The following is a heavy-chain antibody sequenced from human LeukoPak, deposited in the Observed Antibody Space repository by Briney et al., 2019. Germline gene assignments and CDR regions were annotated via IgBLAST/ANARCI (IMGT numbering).Heavy chain of an antibody. CDR1: GGTFSSYA. CDR2: IIPIFGTA. D-gene: IGHD6-6*01. V-gene: IGHV1-69*13. CDR3: ARGPLRARYNWFDP. Sequence: SVKVSCKASGGTFSSYAISWVRQAPGQGLEWMGGIIPIFGTANYAQKFQGRVTITADESTSTAYMELSSLRSEDTAVYYCARGPLRARYNWFDPWGQGTLVTVSS. J-gene: IGHJ5*02.